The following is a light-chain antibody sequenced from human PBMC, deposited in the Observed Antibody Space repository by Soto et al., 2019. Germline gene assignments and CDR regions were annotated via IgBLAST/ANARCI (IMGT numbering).Light chain of an antibody. Sequence: EGVLTQSNGTMSLSPLERDNLYCSASRTVDGNYLAWYQQKPGQAPRVLIYRASSRATGISDRFSGSGSGTDFTLTISRLEPEDFGVYYCQHYGASPWTFGQGTKVDI. CDR2: RAS. J-gene: IGKJ1*01. V-gene: IGKV3-20*01. CDR3: QHYGASPWT. CDR1: RTVDGNY.